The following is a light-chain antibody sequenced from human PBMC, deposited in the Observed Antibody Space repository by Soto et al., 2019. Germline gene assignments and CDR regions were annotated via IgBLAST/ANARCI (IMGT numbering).Light chain of an antibody. J-gene: IGLJ1*01. CDR3: SSDKSSSTLPDV. CDR1: SSDVGGYNL. V-gene: IGLV2-14*01. Sequence: QSALTQPASVSGSPGQSITISCTGTSSDVGGYNLVSWYQQYPDKAPKLMIFDVNTRPSGVSNRFSGSKSGNTASLTISGLQAEDEADYYCSSDKSSSTLPDVFGTGTKVTVL. CDR2: DVN.